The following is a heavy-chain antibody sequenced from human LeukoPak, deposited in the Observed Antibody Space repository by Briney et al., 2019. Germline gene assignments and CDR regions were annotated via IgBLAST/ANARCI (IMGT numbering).Heavy chain of an antibody. CDR1: VFTFRTYK. CDR2: IDSSNSPI. Sequence: PGGSLTQTCPCSVFTFRTYKWNGLGQAPGKGLEWVSYIDSSNSPIYYADSVKGRFTISRDNGKNSLYLQMNSLRDEDTAVYYYTRDRCSGGSFYIDYWGQGTLVTVSS. D-gene: IGHD2-15*01. CDR3: TRDRCSGGSFYIDY. V-gene: IGHV3-48*02. J-gene: IGHJ4*02.